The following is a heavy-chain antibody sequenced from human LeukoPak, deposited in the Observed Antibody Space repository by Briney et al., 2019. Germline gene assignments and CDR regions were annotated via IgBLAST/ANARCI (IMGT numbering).Heavy chain of an antibody. CDR3: ARDWGNSDGTSDY. J-gene: IGHJ4*02. D-gene: IGHD3-16*01. Sequence: GASVEVSCKTSGYTFTDYNMHWVRQAPGQGPEWMGWIDPNRGGTNYAHRFQGRVTITRDTSISTAYMELSRLRSDDAAVYYCARDWGNSDGTSDYWGQGTLVTVSS. CDR1: GYTFTDYN. CDR2: IDPNRGGT. V-gene: IGHV1-2*07.